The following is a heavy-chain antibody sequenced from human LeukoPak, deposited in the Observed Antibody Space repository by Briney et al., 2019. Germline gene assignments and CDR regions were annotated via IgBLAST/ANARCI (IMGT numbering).Heavy chain of an antibody. V-gene: IGHV3-66*01. D-gene: IGHD1-26*01. J-gene: IGHJ4*02. Sequence: GGSLRLSCAASGFTVSNNYMSWVRQPPGKRPEWVSVIYGGDSTYYADSVKGRFTISRDNSKNTVYLQMNNVRADDTAVYHCACLSWGLGDDYWGQGTLVTVSS. CDR1: GFTVSNNY. CDR2: IYGGDST. CDR3: ACLSWGLGDDY.